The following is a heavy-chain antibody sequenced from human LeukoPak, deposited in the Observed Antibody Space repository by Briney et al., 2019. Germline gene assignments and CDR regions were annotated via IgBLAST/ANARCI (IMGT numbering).Heavy chain of an antibody. J-gene: IGHJ4*02. CDR2: INPNSGGT. CDR3: ARGGKNYYDSSGYYSLFDY. V-gene: IGHV1-2*06. D-gene: IGHD3-22*01. Sequence: GASVKVSCKASGYTFTGYYMHWVRQAPGQGLEWVGRINPNSGGTNYAQKFQGRVTMTRDTSISTAYMELSRLRSDDTAVYYCARGGKNYYDSSGYYSLFDYWGQGTLVTVSS. CDR1: GYTFTGYY.